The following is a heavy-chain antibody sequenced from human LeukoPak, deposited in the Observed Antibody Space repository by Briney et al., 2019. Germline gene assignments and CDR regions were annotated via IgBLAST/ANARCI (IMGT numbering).Heavy chain of an antibody. J-gene: IGHJ6*03. D-gene: IGHD1-26*01. CDR2: MNPNSGNT. CDR1: RYTFTSYD. CDR3: ARGAVTSGSSLAGHYYYYMDV. Sequence: GASVKVSCKASRYTFTSYDINWVRQATGQGLEWMGWMNPNSGNTGSAQKFQGRVTISRNTSISTAYMELSSLTSEDTAVYYCARGAVTSGSSLAGHYYYYMDVWGKGTTVTVSS. V-gene: IGHV1-8*03.